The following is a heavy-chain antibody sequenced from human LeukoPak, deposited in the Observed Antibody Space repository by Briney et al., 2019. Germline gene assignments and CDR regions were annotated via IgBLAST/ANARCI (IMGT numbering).Heavy chain of an antibody. V-gene: IGHV4-30-4*08. CDR1: GGSISSGDYY. CDR2: IYYSGST. Sequence: SETLSLTCTVSGGSISSGDYYWSWIRQPPGKGLEWIVYIYYSGSTYYNSSLKSRVTISVDTSKNQFSLKLSSVTAADTAVYYCARDLAGSGYDAFDIWGQGTMVTVSS. J-gene: IGHJ3*02. D-gene: IGHD6-19*01. CDR3: ARDLAGSGYDAFDI.